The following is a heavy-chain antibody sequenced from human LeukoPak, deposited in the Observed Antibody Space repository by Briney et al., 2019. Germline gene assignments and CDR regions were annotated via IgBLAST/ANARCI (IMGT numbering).Heavy chain of an antibody. Sequence: GGALGLSFAASGFPFSSYGMSWVRPAPGKGVEWGSAIKCRGGSTYYADSVKGRFTISRDNSKNTLYLQMNSLRAEDTAVYYCAKKAITMVRGVIIGAGEYYFDYWGQGTLVTVSS. D-gene: IGHD3-10*01. V-gene: IGHV3-23*01. CDR1: GFPFSSYG. CDR2: IKCRGGST. J-gene: IGHJ4*02. CDR3: AKKAITMVRGVIIGAGEYYFDY.